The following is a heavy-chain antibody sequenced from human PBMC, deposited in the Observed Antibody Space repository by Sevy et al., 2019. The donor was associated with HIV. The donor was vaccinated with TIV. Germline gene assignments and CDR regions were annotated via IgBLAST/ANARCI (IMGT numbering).Heavy chain of an antibody. V-gene: IGHV1-69*13. CDR2: IIPIFGTA. D-gene: IGHD3-22*01. CDR1: GGTFSSYA. Sequence: ASVKVSCKASGGTFSSYAISWVRQAPGQGLEWMGGIIPIFGTANYAQKFQGRVTITADESTSTAYMEPSSLRSEDTAVYYCARENYYYDSSGYYYGYWGQGTLVTVSS. J-gene: IGHJ4*02. CDR3: ARENYYYDSSGYYYGY.